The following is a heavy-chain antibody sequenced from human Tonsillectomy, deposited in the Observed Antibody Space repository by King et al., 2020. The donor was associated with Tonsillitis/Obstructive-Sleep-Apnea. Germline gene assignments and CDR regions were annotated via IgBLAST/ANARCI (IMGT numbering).Heavy chain of an antibody. CDR1: GFTVSSNY. CDR3: ARVRRDGYNSGAFDI. J-gene: IGHJ3*02. V-gene: IGHV3-53*01. Sequence: VQLVESGGGLIQPGGSLRLSCAASGFTVSSNYMSWVRQAPGKGLEWVSVIYSGGSTYYADSVKGRFTISRDNSKNTLYLQMNSLRAEDTAVYYCARVRRDGYNSGAFDICGQGTMVTVSS. CDR2: IYSGGST. D-gene: IGHD5-24*01.